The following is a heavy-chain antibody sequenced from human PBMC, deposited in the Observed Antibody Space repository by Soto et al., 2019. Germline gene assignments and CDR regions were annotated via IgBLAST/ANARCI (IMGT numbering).Heavy chain of an antibody. D-gene: IGHD3-3*01. CDR2: INSDGSTT. Sequence: EVQLVESGGGLLQPGGSLRLSCAASGFTFSNYWMNWVRQAPGKGLVWVSRINSDGSTTNYGDSVKGRFTISRDNAKNTLHLQMNSLRADDTAVYYCTRIDFWSGMDVWGQGTTVTVSS. CDR1: GFTFSNYW. J-gene: IGHJ6*02. CDR3: TRIDFWSGMDV. V-gene: IGHV3-74*01.